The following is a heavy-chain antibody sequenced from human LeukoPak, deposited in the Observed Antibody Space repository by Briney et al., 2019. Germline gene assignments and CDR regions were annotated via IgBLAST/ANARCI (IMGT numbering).Heavy chain of an antibody. V-gene: IGHV1-18*01. CDR3: ATSPPGIDYYYGMDV. D-gene: IGHD1-1*01. J-gene: IGHJ6*02. CDR1: GYTFTSHG. Sequence: GASVKVSCKASGYTFTSHGISWVRQAPGQGLEWMGWISAYNGNTNYAQKLQGRVTMTTDTSTSTAYMELRSLRSDDTAVYYCATSPPGIDYYYGMDVWGQGTTVTVSS. CDR2: ISAYNGNT.